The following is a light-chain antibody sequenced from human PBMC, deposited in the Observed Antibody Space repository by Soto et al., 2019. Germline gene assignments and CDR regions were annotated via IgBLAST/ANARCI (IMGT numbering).Light chain of an antibody. Sequence: AVHMTQSPSSLSASLGDRVTITCRASQDTHNDLGWYHQQPGKAPKLLIYATSTLQSGVPSRFSGSGSGTDFTLTINSLQPEDFATYYCLQDYSYPATFGAGTKVDIK. CDR1: QDTHND. CDR3: LQDYSYPAT. CDR2: ATS. J-gene: IGKJ4*01. V-gene: IGKV1-6*01.